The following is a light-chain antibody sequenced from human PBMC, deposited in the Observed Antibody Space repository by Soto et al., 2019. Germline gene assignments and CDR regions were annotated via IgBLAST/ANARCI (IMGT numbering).Light chain of an antibody. CDR3: QQRSNWPIT. CDR1: QVVGRY. J-gene: IGKJ3*01. CDR2: DAS. Sequence: EIVLTQSPGTLSLYPRESATLSCRASQVVGRYLAWFQQTPGQAPRLLIYDASTRATGIPARFSGGGSGTDFTLTISSLEPEDCAIYYCQQRSNWPITFGPGNKVDIK. V-gene: IGKV3-11*01.